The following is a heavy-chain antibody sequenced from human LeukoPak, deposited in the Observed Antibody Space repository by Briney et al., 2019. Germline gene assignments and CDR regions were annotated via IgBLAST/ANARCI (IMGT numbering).Heavy chain of an antibody. CDR3: ARGRSDSSGYYFDY. D-gene: IGHD3-22*01. J-gene: IGHJ4*02. CDR2: INHSEST. V-gene: IGHV4-34*01. Sequence: PSETLSLTCAVYGGSFSGYYWSWIRQPPGKGLEWIGEINHSESTNYNPSLKSRVTISVDTSKNQFSLKLSSVTAADTAVYYCARGRSDSSGYYFDYWGQGTLVTVSS. CDR1: GGSFSGYY.